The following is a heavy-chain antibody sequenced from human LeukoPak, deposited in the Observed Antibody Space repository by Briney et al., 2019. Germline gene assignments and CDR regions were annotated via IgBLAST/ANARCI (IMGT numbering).Heavy chain of an antibody. CDR2: ISGSGFST. D-gene: IGHD6-13*01. J-gene: IGHJ4*02. CDR3: AKDCLAAAPSCFDY. V-gene: IGHV3-23*01. CDR1: GFTFSSYD. Sequence: GGSLRLSCAASGFTFSSYDMSWVRQAPGKGLEWVSGISGSGFSTFYADSVKGRFTISRDNSKNTLYLQMDSLSAEDTAVYYCAKDCLAAAPSCFDYWGQGTLVTVSS.